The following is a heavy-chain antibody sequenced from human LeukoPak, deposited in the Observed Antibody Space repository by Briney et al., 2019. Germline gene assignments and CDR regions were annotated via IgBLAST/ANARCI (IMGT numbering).Heavy chain of an antibody. J-gene: IGHJ3*02. Sequence: PSETLSLTCTVSGGSISSSSYYWGWIRQPPGKGLEWIGSIYYRGSTYYNPSLKSRVTISVEKSKHQSLLMLSSMTAAETAVYYGAGEMGSISCYFGGYRYGLDIWGQGTMVTVSS. V-gene: IGHV4-39*07. CDR2: IYYRGST. CDR1: GGSISSSSYY. D-gene: IGHD2-2*01. CDR3: AGEMGSISCYFGGYRYGLDI.